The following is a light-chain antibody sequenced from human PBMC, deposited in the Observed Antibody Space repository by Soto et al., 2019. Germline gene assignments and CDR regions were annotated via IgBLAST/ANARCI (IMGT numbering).Light chain of an antibody. CDR3: QQHNIYPLT. CDR2: AAS. V-gene: IGKV1D-16*01. J-gene: IGKJ4*01. Sequence: DVQMTQSPSSLSASVGDRVTITCRASQDINSYLAWYQQKPGNAPKSLIYAASSLQTGVPSRFSGSESGTDFTLTIRNLQPEDSATYYCQQHNIYPLTFGGWTKVEIK. CDR1: QDINSY.